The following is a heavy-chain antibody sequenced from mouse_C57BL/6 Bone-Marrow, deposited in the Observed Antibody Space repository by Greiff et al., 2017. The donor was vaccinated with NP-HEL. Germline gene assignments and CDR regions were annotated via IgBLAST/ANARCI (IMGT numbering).Heavy chain of an antibody. Sequence: DVKLQESGGGLVKPGGSLKLSCAASGFTFSSYAMSWVRQTPEKRLEWVATISDGGSYTYYPDNVKGRFTITRDTAKNNLYLQMSHLKSEDTAMYYCAREATVVATYAMDYWGQGTSVTVSS. CDR1: GFTFSSYA. CDR3: AREATVVATYAMDY. D-gene: IGHD1-1*01. J-gene: IGHJ4*01. V-gene: IGHV5-4*01. CDR2: ISDGGSYT.